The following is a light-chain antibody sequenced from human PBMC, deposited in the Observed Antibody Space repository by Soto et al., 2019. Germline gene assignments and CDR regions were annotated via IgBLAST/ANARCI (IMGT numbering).Light chain of an antibody. V-gene: IGKV1-5*03. J-gene: IGKJ1*01. Sequence: TQSPSTVSASERDRVTITCRASQSITGWLAWFQQKPGKAPKLLISKASSLESGVPSRFSGSGSGTEFTLTISGLQPDDFATYYCQQYKPYSPWPFGQGTKVDIK. CDR2: KAS. CDR1: QSITGW. CDR3: QQYKPYSPWP.